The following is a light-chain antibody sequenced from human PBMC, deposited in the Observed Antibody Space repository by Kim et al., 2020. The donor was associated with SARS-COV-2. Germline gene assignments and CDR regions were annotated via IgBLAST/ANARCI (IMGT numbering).Light chain of an antibody. CDR3: QAWDTTVV. CDR2: QEK. J-gene: IGLJ2*01. CDR1: LGGKY. V-gene: IGLV3-1*01. Sequence: LGGKYVCWNQQGPGQSPVLVIYQEKNRPSGIPGRFSGSNSGNTATLTISGTQAMDEADYYCQAWDTTVVFGGGTQLTVL.